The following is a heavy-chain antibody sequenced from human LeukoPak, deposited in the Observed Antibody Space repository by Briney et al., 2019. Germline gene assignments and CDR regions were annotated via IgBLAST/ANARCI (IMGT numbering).Heavy chain of an antibody. J-gene: IGHJ4*02. V-gene: IGHV1-18*01. D-gene: IGHD3-16*02. CDR3: ARDLIPYVWGSYRFLDY. CDR1: GYTFTSYG. Sequence: ASVKVSCKASGYTFTSYGISWVRQAPGQGLEWMGWISAYNGNTNYAQKLQGRVTTTTDTSTSTAYMELRSLRSDDTAVYYCARDLIPYVWGSYRFLDYWGQGTLVTVSS. CDR2: ISAYNGNT.